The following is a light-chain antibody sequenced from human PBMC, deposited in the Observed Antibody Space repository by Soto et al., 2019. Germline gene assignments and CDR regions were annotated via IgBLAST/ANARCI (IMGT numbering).Light chain of an antibody. Sequence: EIVMTQSPATLSVSPGERATLSCRASQSVSSNLAWYQQKPGQAPRLLIYGASTRATGISARFSGSGSGTEFTLTISSLQSEEFAVYYWQEYNNWPLTFSGGTKVEIK. J-gene: IGKJ4*01. CDR2: GAS. CDR3: QEYNNWPLT. V-gene: IGKV3-15*01. CDR1: QSVSSN.